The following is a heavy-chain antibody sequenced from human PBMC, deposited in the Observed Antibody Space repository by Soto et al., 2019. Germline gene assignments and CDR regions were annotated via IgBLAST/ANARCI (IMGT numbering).Heavy chain of an antibody. J-gene: IGHJ4*02. Sequence: GGSLRLSCAASGFTFSDYYMSWIRQAPGKGLEWVSYISSSGSTIYYADSVKGRFTTSRDNAKNSLYLQMNSLRAEDTAVYYCARGIVVVVAATHDYWAQGTLVTVSS. CDR3: ARGIVVVVAATHDY. CDR1: GFTFSDYY. D-gene: IGHD2-15*01. V-gene: IGHV3-11*01. CDR2: ISSSGSTI.